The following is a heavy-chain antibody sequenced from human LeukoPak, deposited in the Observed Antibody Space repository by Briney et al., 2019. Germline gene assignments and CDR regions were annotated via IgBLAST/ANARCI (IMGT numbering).Heavy chain of an antibody. J-gene: IGHJ4*02. V-gene: IGHV4-59*01. CDR1: GGSISSYY. CDR3: ARGVYIPAAKYGY. Sequence: SETLSLTCTVSGGSISSYYWSWIRQPPGKGLEWIGYIYYSGTTNYNPSLKRRVTILVETSKNQFSLKLSSVNAADTAVHYRARGVYIPAAKYGYWGQETLVTVSS. D-gene: IGHD2-2*01. CDR2: IYYSGTT.